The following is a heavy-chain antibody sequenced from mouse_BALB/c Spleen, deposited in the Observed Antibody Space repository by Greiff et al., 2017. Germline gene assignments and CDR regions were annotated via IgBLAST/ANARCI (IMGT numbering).Heavy chain of an antibody. CDR2: ISYSGST. J-gene: IGHJ4*01. Sequence: VQLQQSGPGLVKPSQSLSLTCTVTGYSITSDYAWNWIRQFPGNKLEWMGYISYSGSTSYNPSLKSRISITRDTSKNQFFLQLNSVTTEDTATYYCARWEYGNYVGYYAMDYWGQGTSVTVSS. CDR3: ARWEYGNYVGYYAMDY. V-gene: IGHV3-2*02. CDR1: GYSITSDYA. D-gene: IGHD2-10*02.